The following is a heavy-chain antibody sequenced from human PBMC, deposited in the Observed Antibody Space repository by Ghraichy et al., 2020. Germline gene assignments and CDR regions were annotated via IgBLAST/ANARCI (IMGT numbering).Heavy chain of an antibody. CDR3: ARGGAGDSRYFDY. CDR1: GGSISSGGYS. CDR2: IYHSGST. V-gene: IGHV4-30-2*01. J-gene: IGHJ4*02. Sequence: SLNISCAVSGGSISSGGYSWSWIRQPPGKGLEWIGYIYHSGSTYYNPSLKSRVTISVDRSKNQFSLKLSSVTAADTAVYYCARGGAGDSRYFDYWGQGTLVTVSS. D-gene: IGHD7-27*01.